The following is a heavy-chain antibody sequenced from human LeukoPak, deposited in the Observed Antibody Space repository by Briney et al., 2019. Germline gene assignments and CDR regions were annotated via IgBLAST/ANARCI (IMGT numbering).Heavy chain of an antibody. V-gene: IGHV1-69*02. J-gene: IGHJ5*02. CDR2: IIPILGIA. CDR1: GGTFSSYT. D-gene: IGHD5-18*01. CDR3: ARGPPLDGYSYGENWFDP. Sequence: ASVKVSCKASGGTFSSYTISWVRQAPGQGLEWMGRIIPILGIANYAQKFQGRVTITADKSTSTAYMELSSLRSEDTAVYYCARGPPLDGYSYGENWFDPWGQETLVTASS.